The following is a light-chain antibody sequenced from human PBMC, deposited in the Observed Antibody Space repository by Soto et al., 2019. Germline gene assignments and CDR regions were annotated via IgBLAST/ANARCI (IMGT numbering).Light chain of an antibody. CDR2: STS. J-gene: IGKJ2*01. CDR3: HQGYRTPHT. V-gene: IGKV1-39*01. CDR1: QSISKY. Sequence: DIQMTQSPSFLSASVGDRVTITCRASQSISKYLNWYQQKPGQAPSLVIYSTSNLQSGVPSRFSGSGSGTAFTLTISSLQPEDFATYYCHQGYRTPHTFGPGTQLA.